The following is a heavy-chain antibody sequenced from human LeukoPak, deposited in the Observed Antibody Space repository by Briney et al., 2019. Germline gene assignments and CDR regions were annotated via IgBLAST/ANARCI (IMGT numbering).Heavy chain of an antibody. J-gene: IGHJ6*02. CDR2: MNPNSGNT. Sequence: ASVKVSFKASGYTFTIYDINWVRQATGQGLEWMGWMNPNSGNTGYAQKFQGRVTITRNTSISTAYMELSSLRSEDTAVYYCARAEDDYYDTYGMDVWGQGTTVTVSS. CDR3: ARAEDDYYDTYGMDV. V-gene: IGHV1-8*03. CDR1: GYTFTIYD. D-gene: IGHD3-22*01.